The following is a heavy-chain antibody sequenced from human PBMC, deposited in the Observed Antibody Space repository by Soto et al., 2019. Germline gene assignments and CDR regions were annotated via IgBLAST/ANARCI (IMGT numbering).Heavy chain of an antibody. J-gene: IGHJ2*01. CDR3: ARSPQPTRGIHWYFDF. D-gene: IGHD1-26*01. V-gene: IGHV3-23*01. Sequence: PGGSLRLSCAASGFTFSSYAMSWVRQAPGKGLEWVSAISGSGGSTYYVDSVKGRFTISRDNSKNTLYVQMNSLRAEDTALYYCARSPQPTRGIHWYFDFWGRGVLVTVSS. CDR2: ISGSGGST. CDR1: GFTFSSYA.